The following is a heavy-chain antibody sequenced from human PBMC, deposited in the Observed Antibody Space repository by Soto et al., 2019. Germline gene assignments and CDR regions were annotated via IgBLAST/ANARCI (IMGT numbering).Heavy chain of an antibody. CDR2: IYYSGST. V-gene: IGHV4-59*01. CDR3: AREGVVQGYYGMDV. Sequence: SETLSLTCTVSGGSISSYYWSWIRQPPGKGLEWIGYIYYSGSTNYNPSLKSRVTISVDTSKNQFSLKLSSVTAADTAVYYRAREGVVQGYYGMDVWGQGTTVTVSS. D-gene: IGHD2-2*01. CDR1: GGSISSYY. J-gene: IGHJ6*02.